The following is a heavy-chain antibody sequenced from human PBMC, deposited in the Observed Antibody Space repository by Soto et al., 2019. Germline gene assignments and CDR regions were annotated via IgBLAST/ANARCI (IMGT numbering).Heavy chain of an antibody. D-gene: IGHD2-15*01. CDR1: GFTFSSYW. CDR3: ARDIVVVVATSDYGMDV. V-gene: IGHV3-74*01. Sequence: EVQLVESGGGLVQPGGSLRLSCAASGFTFSSYWMHWVRQVPGKGLVWVSRINSDGSSTTYADSVRGRFTISRDNAKNILYLQMHSLRAEDTAVYYCARDIVVVVATSDYGMDVWGQGTTVTVSS. J-gene: IGHJ6*02. CDR2: INSDGSST.